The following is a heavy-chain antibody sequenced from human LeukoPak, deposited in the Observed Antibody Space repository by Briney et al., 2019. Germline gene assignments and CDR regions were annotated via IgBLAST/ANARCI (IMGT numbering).Heavy chain of an antibody. D-gene: IGHD3-10*01. CDR2: MNPNSGNT. CDR3: ARARGSGEYYSYYYMDV. J-gene: IGHJ6*03. Sequence: ASVKVSCKASGYTFTSYDINWVRQATGQGLEWMGWMNPNSGNTGYAQKFQGRVTMTRNTSISTAYMELSSLRSEDTAVYYCARARGSGEYYSYYYMDVWGKGTTLTVSS. CDR1: GYTFTSYD. V-gene: IGHV1-8*01.